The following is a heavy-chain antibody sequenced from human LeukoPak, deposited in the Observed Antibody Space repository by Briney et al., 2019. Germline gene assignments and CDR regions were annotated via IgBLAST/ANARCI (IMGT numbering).Heavy chain of an antibody. D-gene: IGHD6-13*01. Sequence: GGSLRRSCAASGFTFDDYGMSWVRQAPGKGLEWVSGINWNGGSTGYADSVKGRFTISRDNAKNSLSLQMNSLRAEDTALYYCARMWDSSILYDYWGQGTLVTVSS. J-gene: IGHJ4*02. CDR3: ARMWDSSILYDY. V-gene: IGHV3-20*04. CDR2: INWNGGST. CDR1: GFTFDDYG.